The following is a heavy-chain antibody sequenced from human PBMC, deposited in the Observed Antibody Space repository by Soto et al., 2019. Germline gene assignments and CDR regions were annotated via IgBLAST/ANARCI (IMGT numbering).Heavy chain of an antibody. CDR2: INAGNGNT. CDR3: ARDRLEPNWFDP. Sequence: GASVKVSCKASGYTFTSYGISWVRQAPGQGLEWMGWINAGNGNTKYSQKFQGRVTITRDTSASTAYMELSSLRSEDTAVYYCARDRLEPNWFDPWGQGTLVTVSS. D-gene: IGHD1-1*01. V-gene: IGHV1-3*01. CDR1: GYTFTSYG. J-gene: IGHJ5*02.